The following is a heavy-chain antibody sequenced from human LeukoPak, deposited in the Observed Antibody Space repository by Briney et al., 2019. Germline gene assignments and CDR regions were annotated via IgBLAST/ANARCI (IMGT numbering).Heavy chain of an antibody. V-gene: IGHV3-20*01. CDR2: INWNGGST. Sequence: GGSLRLSCAASGFTFSSYSMNWVRQAPGKGLEWVSGINWNGGSTGYADSVKGRFTISRDNAKNSLYLQMNSLRAEDTALYHCARAKFKNYYDSSGYYLDAFDIWGQGTMVTVSS. J-gene: IGHJ3*02. CDR3: ARAKFKNYYDSSGYYLDAFDI. CDR1: GFTFSSYS. D-gene: IGHD3-22*01.